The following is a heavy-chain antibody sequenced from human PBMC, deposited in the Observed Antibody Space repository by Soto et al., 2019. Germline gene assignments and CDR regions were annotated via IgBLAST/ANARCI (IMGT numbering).Heavy chain of an antibody. CDR3: AKGQERSVFGAYGMDV. D-gene: IGHD1-1*01. V-gene: IGHV3-9*01. CDR1: GFTFDEYA. Sequence: DVQLVESGGGLVQPGRSLRLSCVGSGFTFDEYAIHWVRQAPGKGLEWVSGITWNSGSVGYADSVKGRFTISRDNARNSLYLQVNSLRAEDTALYYCAKGQERSVFGAYGMDVWGQGTTVNVSS. J-gene: IGHJ6*02. CDR2: ITWNSGSV.